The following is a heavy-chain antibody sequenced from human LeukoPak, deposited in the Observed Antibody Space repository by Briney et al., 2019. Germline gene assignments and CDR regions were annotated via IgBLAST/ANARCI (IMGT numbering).Heavy chain of an antibody. V-gene: IGHV4-59*01. CDR2: IYHSGST. J-gene: IGHJ4*02. CDR3: ARGSLYYDSSPFDY. CDR1: GGSISSYY. D-gene: IGHD3-22*01. Sequence: SETLSLTCTVSGGSISSYYWSWIRQPPGKGLEWIGYIYHSGSTNYNPSLKSRVTISVDTSKNQFSLKLSSVTAADTAVYYCARGSLYYDSSPFDYWGQGVLVSVSS.